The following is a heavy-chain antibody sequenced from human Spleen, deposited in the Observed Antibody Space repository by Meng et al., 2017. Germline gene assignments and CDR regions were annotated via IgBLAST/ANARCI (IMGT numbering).Heavy chain of an antibody. D-gene: IGHD2-21*01. V-gene: IGHV4-4*02. CDR1: GASISSDNW. J-gene: IGHJ4*02. CDR3: TKNDFYCLGY. CDR2: IYHSGST. Sequence: QGLLQESGPGLVKPSGTLSLTCAVSGASISSDNWWSWVRQPPGKGLEWIGEIYHSGSTNYNPSLKSRITISVDKPKNQFSLTLSSVTAADTAVYYCTKNDFYCLGYWGQGTLVTVSS.